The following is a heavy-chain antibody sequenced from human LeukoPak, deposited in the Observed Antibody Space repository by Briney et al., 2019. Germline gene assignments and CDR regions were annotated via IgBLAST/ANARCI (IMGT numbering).Heavy chain of an antibody. D-gene: IGHD4-11*01. J-gene: IGHJ4*02. V-gene: IGHV3-7*03. CDR2: IKQDGSEK. CDR1: GFTFSSYW. CDR3: ARVNSSFDY. Sequence: PGGSLRLSCAAPGFTFSSYWMSWVRQAPGKGLEWVANIKQDGSEKYYVDSVKGRFTISRDNAKNSLYLQMNSLRAEDTAVYYCARVNSSFDYWGQGTLVTVSS.